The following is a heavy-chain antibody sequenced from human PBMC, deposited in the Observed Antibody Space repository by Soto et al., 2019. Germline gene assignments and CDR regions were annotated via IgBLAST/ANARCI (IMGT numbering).Heavy chain of an antibody. Sequence: DVLLLESGGGLVQPGGSLRLSCAASGFTFSNSAMAWVRQAPGKGLEWVSAISGSGINSNYADSVKARFTISRDNSKNAQYLQMNSLRVEDTAVYYCAKYYQVSYWGQGALVTVSS. CDR2: ISGSGINS. CDR1: GFTFSNSA. V-gene: IGHV3-23*01. D-gene: IGHD3-10*01. CDR3: AKYYQVSY. J-gene: IGHJ4*02.